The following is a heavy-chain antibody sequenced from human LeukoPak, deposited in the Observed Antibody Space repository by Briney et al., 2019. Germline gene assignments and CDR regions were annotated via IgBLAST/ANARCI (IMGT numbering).Heavy chain of an antibody. Sequence: DSLKISCKGTGYSFNTCSIGWVPQIPGKGLEWMGIIYPGDSDTRYSPSFQGQFTNSAERSISPASLQWSRPKTPDTANYQRPSSATEYSSSSRFDPCGPGTLVTVSS. V-gene: IGHV5-51*01. CDR3: PSSATEYSSSSRFDP. CDR1: GYSFNTCS. J-gene: IGHJ5*02. CDR2: IYPGDSDT. D-gene: IGHD6-6*01.